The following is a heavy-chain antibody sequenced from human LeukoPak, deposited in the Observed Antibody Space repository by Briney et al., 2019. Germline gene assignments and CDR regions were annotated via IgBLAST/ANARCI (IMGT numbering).Heavy chain of an antibody. D-gene: IGHD3-3*01. CDR3: ATLRARSDY. CDR1: GFTFSNAW. CDR2: IRSNTDGGTA. J-gene: IGHJ4*02. Sequence: GGSLRLSCIVSGFTFSNAWMSWVRQAPGKGLEWVGRIRSNTDGGTADYAPPVKAGFTISRDDSKNTLYLQMNSLETEDTAVYYCATLRARSDYWGQGTLVTVAS. V-gene: IGHV3-15*01.